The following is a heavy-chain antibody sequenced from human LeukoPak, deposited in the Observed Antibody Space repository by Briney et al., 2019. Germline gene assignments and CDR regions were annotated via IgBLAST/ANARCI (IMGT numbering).Heavy chain of an antibody. CDR3: AKGRAVAGNALDY. D-gene: IGHD6-19*01. CDR2: ISGSGGST. J-gene: IGHJ4*02. CDR1: GFTFDDYG. V-gene: IGHV3-23*01. Sequence: GGSLRLSCAASGFTFDDYGMSWVRQAPGKGLEWVSAISGSGGSTYYADSVKGRFTISRDNSKNTLYLQMNSLRAEDAAVYYCAKGRAVAGNALDYWGQGTLVTVSS.